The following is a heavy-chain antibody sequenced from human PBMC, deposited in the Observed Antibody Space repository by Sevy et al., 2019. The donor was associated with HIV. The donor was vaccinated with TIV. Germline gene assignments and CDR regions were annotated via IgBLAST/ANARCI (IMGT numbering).Heavy chain of an antibody. V-gene: IGHV3-23*01. CDR2: LSFGCGKI. J-gene: IGHJ4*02. Sequence: GGSLRLSCAASGFAFYDYSMSWIRQAPGKGLGWVATLSFGCGKINYADSVKGRFTMSRDNSKNSFYLQMDNLRVEDTALYYCAREGCTRPHDYWGQGTRVTVSS. CDR3: AREGCTRPHDY. CDR1: GFAFYDYS. D-gene: IGHD2-8*01.